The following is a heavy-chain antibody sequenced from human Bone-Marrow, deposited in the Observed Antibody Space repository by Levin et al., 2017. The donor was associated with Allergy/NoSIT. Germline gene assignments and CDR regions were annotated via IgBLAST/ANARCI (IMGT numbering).Heavy chain of an antibody. V-gene: IGHV3-30*18. CDR1: GFTFSSYG. CDR3: AKDYRGVGSDAFDI. CDR2: ISYDGSNK. J-gene: IGHJ3*02. D-gene: IGHD1-26*01. Sequence: GGSLRLSCAASGFTFSSYGMHWVRQAPGKGLEWVAVISYDGSNKYYADSVKGRFTISRDNSKNTLYLQMNSLRAEDTAVYYCAKDYRGVGSDAFDIWDQGTMVTVSS.